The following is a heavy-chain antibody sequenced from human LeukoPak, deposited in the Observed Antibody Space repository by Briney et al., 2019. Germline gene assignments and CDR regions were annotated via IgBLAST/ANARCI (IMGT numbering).Heavy chain of an antibody. CDR1: GFTFSSSA. CDR3: AKSARRAPQTTVTTGPFDY. V-gene: IGHV3-23*01. Sequence: PGGSLRLSCAGSGFTFSSSALSWVRQTPGKGLEWVSGISGSGGTTKYADSMKARFTISRDNSKNTLYLQMNSLRAEDTAVYYCAKSARRAPQTTVTTGPFDYWGQGTLVTVSS. D-gene: IGHD4-17*01. J-gene: IGHJ4*02. CDR2: ISGSGGTT.